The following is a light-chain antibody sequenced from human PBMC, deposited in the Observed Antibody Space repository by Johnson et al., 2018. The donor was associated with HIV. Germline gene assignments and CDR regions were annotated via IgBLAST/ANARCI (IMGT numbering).Light chain of an antibody. CDR1: SSNIGNNY. Sequence: QSVLTQPPSMSAAPGQKVTISCSGSSSNIGNNYVSWYQQVPGTAPKLLIYDTDKRPSGIPDRFSGSKSGSSASLGIIGLQTRDKADYYCGRWDNSLSAGVVGTGTKVTVL. CDR2: DTD. J-gene: IGLJ1*01. V-gene: IGLV1-51*01. CDR3: GRWDNSLSAGV.